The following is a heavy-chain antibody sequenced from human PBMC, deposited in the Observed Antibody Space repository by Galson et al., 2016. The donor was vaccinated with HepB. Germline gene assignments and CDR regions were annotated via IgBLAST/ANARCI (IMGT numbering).Heavy chain of an antibody. Sequence: TLSLTCTVSGGSISSGGYYWSWIRQHPGKGLEWIGYIHYSGSTYYNPSLESRVSISVDTSKNQFSLKLSSVTAADTAVYYWARVKIERGYSYGHFDYWGQGALVTVSS. CDR1: GGSISSGGYY. D-gene: IGHD5-18*01. J-gene: IGHJ4*02. V-gene: IGHV4-31*03. CDR2: IHYSGST. CDR3: ARVKIERGYSYGHFDY.